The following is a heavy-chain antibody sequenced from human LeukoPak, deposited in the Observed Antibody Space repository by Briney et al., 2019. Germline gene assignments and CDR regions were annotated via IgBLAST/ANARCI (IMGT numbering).Heavy chain of an antibody. J-gene: IGHJ4*02. V-gene: IGHV3-23*01. CDR1: GFTFNSYA. CDR2: ISDSGGNT. D-gene: IGHD6-6*01. Sequence: GGSLSCYGAASGFTFNSYARGWVAQAPWDRLQWFSGISDSGGNTYYADSVRGRFTISRDNSKNTLYLQMNSLRAEDTAVYYCARHRSSWLIDYWGQGTLVTVSS. CDR3: ARHRSSWLIDY.